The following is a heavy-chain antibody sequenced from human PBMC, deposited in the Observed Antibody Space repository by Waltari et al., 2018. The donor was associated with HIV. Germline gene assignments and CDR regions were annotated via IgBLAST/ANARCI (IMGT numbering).Heavy chain of an antibody. CDR1: GGTSSIYC. D-gene: IGHD3-16*01. V-gene: IGHV1-69*06. Sequence: QAQLVQPGAAVTKPGSSVKGSCKAAGGTSSIYCISWVRRAPGPGLEWVGGIIPIFGTATYAQKCQGRVTITADKSTSTAYMERSSLRSEDTAVYYCAGPYVGGGADYWGQGTLVTVSS. CDR2: IIPIFGTA. J-gene: IGHJ4*02. CDR3: AGPYVGGGADY.